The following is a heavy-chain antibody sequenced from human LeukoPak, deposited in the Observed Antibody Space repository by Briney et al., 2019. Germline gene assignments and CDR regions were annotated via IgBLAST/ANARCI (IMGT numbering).Heavy chain of an antibody. D-gene: IGHD6-13*01. Sequence: GGSLRLSCAASGFTFDDYAMHWVRQAPGKGLEWVSGISWNSGSIGYADSVKGRFTISRDNAKNSLYLQMNSLRAEDMALYYCAKDASIAAAGPGSYFDYWGQGTLVTVSS. J-gene: IGHJ4*02. V-gene: IGHV3-9*03. CDR3: AKDASIAAAGPGSYFDY. CDR1: GFTFDDYA. CDR2: ISWNSGSI.